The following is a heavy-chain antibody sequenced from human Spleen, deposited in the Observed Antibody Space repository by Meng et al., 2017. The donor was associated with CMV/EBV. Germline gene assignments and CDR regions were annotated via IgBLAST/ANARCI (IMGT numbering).Heavy chain of an antibody. D-gene: IGHD3-3*01. J-gene: IGHJ4*02. V-gene: IGHV3-49*04. CDR2: IRTKVYGETT. CDR1: GFNFGGYG. CDR3: TREHLPVFAVGLPGDY. Sequence: GGSLRLSCTGSGFNFGGYGMSWVRQAPGKGLEWVGLIRTKVYGETTEYAASVKGRFTISRDDSKNIAYLQMNSLKSEDTAVYFCTREHLPVFAVGLPGDYWGQGTLVTVSS.